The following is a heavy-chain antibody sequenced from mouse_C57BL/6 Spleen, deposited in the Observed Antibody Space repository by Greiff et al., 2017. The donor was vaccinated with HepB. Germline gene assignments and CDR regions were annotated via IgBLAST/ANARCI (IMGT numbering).Heavy chain of an antibody. V-gene: IGHV1-53*01. CDR1: GYTFTSYW. CDR3: ASRGYSYGSYYAMDY. J-gene: IGHJ4*01. CDR2: INPSNGGT. D-gene: IGHD2-12*01. Sequence: VQLQQSGTELVKPGASVKLSCKASGYTFTSYWMHWVKQRPGQGLEWIGNINPSNGGTNYNEKFKSKATLTVNKSSSTAYMQLSILTSGDSAVYYCASRGYSYGSYYAMDYWGQRTSVTVSS.